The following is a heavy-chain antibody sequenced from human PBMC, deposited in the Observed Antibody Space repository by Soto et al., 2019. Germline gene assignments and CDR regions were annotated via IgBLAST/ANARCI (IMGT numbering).Heavy chain of an antibody. V-gene: IGHV4-34*01. Sequence: QVQLQQWGAGLLKPSETLSLTCAVYGGSFSGYYWSWIRQPPGKGLEWIGEINHSGSNNYNQSLKSLVTISVDTSKNQFSLKLSSVTAADTAVYYCARGGTVGATWYYYYGMDVWGQGTTVTVSS. CDR3: ARGGTVGATWYYYYGMDV. CDR1: GGSFSGYY. D-gene: IGHD1-26*01. CDR2: INHSGSN. J-gene: IGHJ6*02.